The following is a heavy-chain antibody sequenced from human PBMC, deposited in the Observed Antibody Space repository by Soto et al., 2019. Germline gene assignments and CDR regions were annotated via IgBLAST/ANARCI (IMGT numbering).Heavy chain of an antibody. V-gene: IGHV5-51*01. D-gene: IGHD2-15*01. CDR2: IYPGDSDT. Sequence: PGESLKISCKGSGYSFTSYWIGWVRQMPGKGLEWMGIIYPGDSDTRYSPSFQGQVTISADKSISTAYLQWSSLKASDTAMYYCVSGSGPDYYYYYMDVWGKGTTVTVSS. CDR3: VSGSGPDYYYYYMDV. J-gene: IGHJ6*03. CDR1: GYSFTSYW.